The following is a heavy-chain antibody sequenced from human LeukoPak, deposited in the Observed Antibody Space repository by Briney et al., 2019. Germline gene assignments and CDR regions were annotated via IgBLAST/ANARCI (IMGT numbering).Heavy chain of an antibody. CDR1: GGSISSSTYY. D-gene: IGHD6-19*01. CDR3: ARWLGVGDNWFDP. V-gene: IGHV4-39*01. J-gene: IGHJ5*02. Sequence: SETLSLTCTVSGGSISSSTYYWGWIRQPPGKGLEWIGSIYYSGSTYYNPSLKSRVTISVDTSKNQFSLKLSSVTAADTAVYYCARWLGVGDNWFDPWGQGTLVTVSS. CDR2: IYYSGST.